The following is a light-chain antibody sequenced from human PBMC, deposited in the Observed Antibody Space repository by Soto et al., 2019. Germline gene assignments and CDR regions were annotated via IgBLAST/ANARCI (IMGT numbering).Light chain of an antibody. CDR1: QGISSY. CDR2: AAS. J-gene: IGKJ3*01. V-gene: IGKV1-8*01. CDR3: QQYYSYPLT. Sequence: AIRMTQSPSSLSASTGDRVTITCRASQGISSYLAWYQQKPGKAPKLLIYAASTLQSGVPSRFSGSGSGTDFTLTISFLQSEDFATYYCQQYYSYPLTFGPGNKVDIK.